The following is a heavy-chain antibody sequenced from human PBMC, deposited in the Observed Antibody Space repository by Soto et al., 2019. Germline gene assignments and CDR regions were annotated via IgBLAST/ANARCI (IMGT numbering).Heavy chain of an antibody. D-gene: IGHD2-15*01. V-gene: IGHV4-59*08. CDR1: GGSISSYY. CDR3: ARHKYCSGGSCYGYYYYMDV. CDR2: IYYSGST. J-gene: IGHJ6*03. Sequence: SETLSLTCTVSGGSISSYYWSWIRQPPWKGLEWIGYIYYSGSTNYNPSLKSRVTISVDTSKNQFSLELSSVTAADTAVYYCARHKYCSGGSCYGYYYYMDVWAKGTTVTVSS.